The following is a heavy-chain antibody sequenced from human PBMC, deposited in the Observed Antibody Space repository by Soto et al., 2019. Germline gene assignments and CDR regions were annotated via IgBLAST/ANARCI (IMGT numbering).Heavy chain of an antibody. CDR1: GGTFSSYA. D-gene: IGHD3-10*01. V-gene: IGHV1-69*13. CDR2: IIPIFGTA. CDR3: AGESGGSYYNPYYYYYGMNV. Sequence: GASVKVSCKASGGTFSSYAISWVRQAPGQGLEWMGGIIPIFGTANYAQKFQGRVTITADESTSTAYMELSSLRSEDTAVYYCAGESGGSYYNPYYYYYGMNVWGQGTTVTVSS. J-gene: IGHJ6*02.